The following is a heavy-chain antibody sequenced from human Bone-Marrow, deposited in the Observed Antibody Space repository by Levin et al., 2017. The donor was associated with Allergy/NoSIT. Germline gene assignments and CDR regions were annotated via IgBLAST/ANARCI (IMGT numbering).Heavy chain of an antibody. J-gene: IGHJ5*02. CDR2: ISYDGSNK. CDR1: GFTFSSYA. V-gene: IGHV3-30*04. D-gene: IGHD6-13*01. CDR3: ARGVPIAAAGTSLVPLEFDP. Sequence: PGGSLRLSCAASGFTFSSYAMHWVRQAPGKGLEWVAVISYDGSNKYYADSVKGRFTISRDNSKNTLYLQMNSLRAEDTAVYYCARGVPIAAAGTSLVPLEFDPWGQGTLVTVSS.